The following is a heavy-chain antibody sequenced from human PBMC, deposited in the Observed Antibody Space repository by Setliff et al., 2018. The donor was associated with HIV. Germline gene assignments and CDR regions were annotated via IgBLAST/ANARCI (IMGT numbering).Heavy chain of an antibody. CDR3: ASSWSRVPYYGMDV. CDR2: ISTYSDET. J-gene: IGHJ6*02. D-gene: IGHD6-13*01. V-gene: IGHV1-18*01. CDR1: GYTFTTYG. Sequence: ASVKVSCKPSGYTFTTYGLSWARQAPGQGLEWMGWISTYSDETSYAQNLQGRVTMTTDTSTSTAYMELRRLTFDDTAVYYCASSWSRVPYYGMDVWGQGTTVTVSS.